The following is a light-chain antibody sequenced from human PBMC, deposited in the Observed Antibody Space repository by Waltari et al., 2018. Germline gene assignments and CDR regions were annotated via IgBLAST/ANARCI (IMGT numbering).Light chain of an antibody. CDR3: QQYHSLSSCT. V-gene: IGKV1-5*03. J-gene: IGKJ2*01. CDR2: QTS. Sequence: DIQMTQSPSTLSASFGDSVTITCRASQSFRTWLAWYQQKPGKAPKLLIHQTSNLQSGVPSRFSGSGSGTEFTLTISSLQPDDFATYYCQQYHSLSSCTFGQGTKLEIK. CDR1: QSFRTW.